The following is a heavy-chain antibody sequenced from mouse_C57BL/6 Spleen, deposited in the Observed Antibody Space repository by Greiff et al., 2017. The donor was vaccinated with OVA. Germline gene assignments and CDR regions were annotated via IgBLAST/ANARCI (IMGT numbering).Heavy chain of an antibody. CDR3: ARLGLRRYFDV. CDR2: IRNKANGYTT. J-gene: IGHJ1*03. Sequence: EVKLMESGGGLVQPGGSLSLSCAASGFTFTDYYMSWVRQPPGKALEWLGFIRNKANGYTTEYSASVKGRFTISRDNSQSILYLQMNALRAEDSATDYCARLGLRRYFDVWGTGTTVTVSS. CDR1: GFTFTDYY. V-gene: IGHV7-3*01. D-gene: IGHD2-4*01.